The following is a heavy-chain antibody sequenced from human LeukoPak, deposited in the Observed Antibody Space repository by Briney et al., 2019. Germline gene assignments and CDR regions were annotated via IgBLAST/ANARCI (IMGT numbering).Heavy chain of an antibody. CDR1: GFTFSSYA. Sequence: AGGSLRLSCAASGFTFSSYAMHWVRQAPGKGLEWVAVISYDGSNKYYADSVKGRFTISRDNSKNTLYLQMNSLRAEDTAVYYCARETSLKYYFDYWGQGTLVTVSS. J-gene: IGHJ4*02. CDR3: ARETSLKYYFDY. V-gene: IGHV3-30*04. D-gene: IGHD6-6*01. CDR2: ISYDGSNK.